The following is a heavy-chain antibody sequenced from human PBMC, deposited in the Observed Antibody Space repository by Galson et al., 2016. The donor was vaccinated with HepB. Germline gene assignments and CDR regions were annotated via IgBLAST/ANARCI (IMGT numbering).Heavy chain of an antibody. Sequence: LSLTCTVSGGSISSGGYYWSWIRQHPGKGLEWIGYIYYSGSTYYNPSLKSRVTIAVDTSKNQFSLNLSPVTAADTAVYYCSRINTAMVDFWGQGTLVTVSS. J-gene: IGHJ4*02. D-gene: IGHD5-18*01. V-gene: IGHV4-31*03. CDR1: GGSISSGGYY. CDR2: IYYSGST. CDR3: SRINTAMVDF.